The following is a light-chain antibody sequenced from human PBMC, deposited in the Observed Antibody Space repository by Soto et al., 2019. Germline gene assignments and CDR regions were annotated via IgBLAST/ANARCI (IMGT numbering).Light chain of an antibody. CDR1: SSDVGGYNY. V-gene: IGLV2-11*01. CDR3: WSYAGSYTSI. CDR2: DVT. Sequence: ALTQLRSVSGSPGQSVTISCTGTSSDVGGYNYVSWYQQHPGKAPKLMIYDVTKRPSAVPDRFSDSKSGNTASLTISGLQAEDEADYYCWSYAGSYTSIFGTGTKVTVL. J-gene: IGLJ1*01.